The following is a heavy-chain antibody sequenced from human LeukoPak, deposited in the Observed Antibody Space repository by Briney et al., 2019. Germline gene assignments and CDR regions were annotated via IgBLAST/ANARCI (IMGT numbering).Heavy chain of an antibody. CDR1: GGSFSGYY. D-gene: IGHD5-12*01. V-gene: IGHV4-34*01. J-gene: IGHJ4*02. Sequence: PSETLSLTCAVYGGSFSGYYWSWIRQPPGKGLEWIGEINHSGSTNYNPSLKSRVTISVDTSKNQFSLRLSSVTAADTAVYYCARDPGYSGYDLPGWGQGTLVTVSS. CDR2: INHSGST. CDR3: ARDPGYSGYDLPG.